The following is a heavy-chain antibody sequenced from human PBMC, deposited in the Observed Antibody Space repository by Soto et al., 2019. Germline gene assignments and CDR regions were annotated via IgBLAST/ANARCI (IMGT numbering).Heavy chain of an antibody. CDR1: GFTLSSYA. CDR2: ISGSGDST. V-gene: IGHV3-23*01. Sequence: EVQLLESGGGLVQPGGSLRLSCAASGFTLSSYAMSWVRQAPGKGLEWVSVISGSGDSTYYADSVRGRFTISRDNSKNTLYLQMNSLRVEDTAVYYCAKDRDGAAAGPTKFYGMDVWGQGTTVTVSS. J-gene: IGHJ6*02. CDR3: AKDRDGAAAGPTKFYGMDV. D-gene: IGHD6-13*01.